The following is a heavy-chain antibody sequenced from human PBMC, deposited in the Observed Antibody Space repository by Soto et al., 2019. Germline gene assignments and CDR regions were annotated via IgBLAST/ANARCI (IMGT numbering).Heavy chain of an antibody. J-gene: IGHJ5*02. D-gene: IGHD4-17*01. CDR3: ARDMTTVTTTCFAP. CDR2: INAGNGNT. V-gene: IGHV1-3*01. Sequence: ASVKVSCKASGYTFTSYAMHWVRQAPEQRLEWMGWINAGNGNTKYSQKFQGRVTITRDTSASTAYMELSSLRSEDTAVYYCARDMTTVTTTCFAPWGQGTLVTVSS. CDR1: GYTFTSYA.